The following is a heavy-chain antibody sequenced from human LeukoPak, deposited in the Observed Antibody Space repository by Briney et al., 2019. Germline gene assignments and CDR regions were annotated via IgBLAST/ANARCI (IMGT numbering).Heavy chain of an antibody. V-gene: IGHV1-58*02. CDR2: IVVGSGNT. J-gene: IGHJ4*02. D-gene: IGHD3-22*01. CDR3: AADRYDSSVYYHFDY. Sequence: SVKVSCKASGFTFTSSAMQWVRQARGQRLEWIGWIVVGSGNTNYAQKFQERVTITRDMSTSTAYMELSSLRSEDTAVYYCAADRYDSSVYYHFDYWGQRTLVTVSS. CDR1: GFTFTSSA.